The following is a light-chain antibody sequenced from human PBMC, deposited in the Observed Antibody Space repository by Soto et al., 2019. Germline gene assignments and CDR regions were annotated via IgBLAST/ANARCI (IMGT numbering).Light chain of an antibody. V-gene: IGKV3-15*01. CDR1: QSVSRN. Sequence: EIVMTQSPATLSVSPGERATLSCRASQSVSRNLALYQQKPGQAPRLLIYGASTRATGIPARFSGSGSGTEFTLTISSLQSEDFAVYYCQQYNNWPPGTFGQGTKVEIK. CDR3: QQYNNWPPGT. CDR2: GAS. J-gene: IGKJ1*01.